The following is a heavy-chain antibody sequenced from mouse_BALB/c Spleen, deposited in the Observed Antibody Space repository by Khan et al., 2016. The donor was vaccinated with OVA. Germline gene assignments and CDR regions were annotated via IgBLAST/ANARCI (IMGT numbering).Heavy chain of an antibody. CDR2: IWGDGST. Sequence: QVRLQQSGPGLVAPSQSLSITCTVSGFSLTSYGVNWVRQPPGKGLEWLGVIWGDGSTNYHSALISRLSINKDNSKNQVFLKLNSLQTDDTATYYCAKWDNSYYAMDYWGQGTSVTVSS. J-gene: IGHJ4*01. V-gene: IGHV2-3*01. CDR3: AKWDNSYYAMDY. CDR1: GFSLTSYG. D-gene: IGHD1-3*01.